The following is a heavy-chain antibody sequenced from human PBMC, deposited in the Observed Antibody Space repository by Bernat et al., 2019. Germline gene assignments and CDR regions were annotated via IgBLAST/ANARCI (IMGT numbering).Heavy chain of an antibody. Sequence: QVQLQQWGAGLLKPSETLSLTCAVYGGSFSGYYWSWVRQAPGKGLEWVAVISYDGSNKYYADSVKGRFTISRDNSKNTLYLQMNSLRAEDTAVYYCARGSGTFDYWGQGTLVTVSS. D-gene: IGHD1/OR15-1a*01. CDR3: ARGSGTFDY. J-gene: IGHJ4*02. V-gene: IGHV3-30-3*01. CDR2: ISYDGSNK. CDR1: GGSFSGYY.